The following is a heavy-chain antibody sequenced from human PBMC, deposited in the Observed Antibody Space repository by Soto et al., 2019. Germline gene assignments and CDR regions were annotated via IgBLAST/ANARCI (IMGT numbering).Heavy chain of an antibody. CDR2: INPSDGST. Sequence: QVQVVQSGAEVKKPGASVKVSCKASGYTFTRHYINWVRQAPGKGLEWMGIINPSDGSTSYAQNLQGRVTMTRDTSTSTVYMEVSSLRSEDTAVYYCVKGGSPPFYWGQGTLVTVSS. D-gene: IGHD6-6*01. CDR1: GYTFTRHY. CDR3: VKGGSPPFY. J-gene: IGHJ4*02. V-gene: IGHV1-46*01.